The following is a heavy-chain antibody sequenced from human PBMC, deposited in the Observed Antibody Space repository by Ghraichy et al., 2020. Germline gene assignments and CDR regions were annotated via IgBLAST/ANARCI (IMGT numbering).Heavy chain of an antibody. D-gene: IGHD1-7*01. CDR2: ISGSGDST. J-gene: IGHJ4*02. Sequence: GGSLRLSCAASGFTFNNYAMSWVRQAPGKGLEWVSTISGSGDSTYYADSVKGRFTISRDTSKNTLYLQMSSLRAEDTAIYYCAKPNTGTTGLIDYWGQGTLVTVSS. CDR1: GFTFNNYA. CDR3: AKPNTGTTGLIDY. V-gene: IGHV3-23*01.